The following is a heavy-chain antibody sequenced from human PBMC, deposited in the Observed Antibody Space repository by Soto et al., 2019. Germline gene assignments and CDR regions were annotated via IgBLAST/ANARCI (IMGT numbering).Heavy chain of an antibody. D-gene: IGHD2-15*01. CDR1: GGTFSSYA. Sequence: QVQLVQSGAEVKKPGSSVKVSCKASGGTFSSYAISWVRQAPGQGLEWMGGIIPIFGTANYAQKIQGRVTITADESTSTAYMELSSLRSEDTAVYYCARRGCSGGSCYYPYYYYGMDVWGQGTTVTVSS. J-gene: IGHJ6*02. CDR3: ARRGCSGGSCYYPYYYYGMDV. V-gene: IGHV1-69*01. CDR2: IIPIFGTA.